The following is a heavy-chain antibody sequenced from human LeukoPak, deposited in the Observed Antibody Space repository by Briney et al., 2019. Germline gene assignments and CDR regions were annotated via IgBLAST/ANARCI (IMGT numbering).Heavy chain of an antibody. Sequence: GGSLRLSCAASGFTFSSYSMSWIRQAPGKGLEWVSYITSSGTTIYYADSVEDRFTISRDNAKNSLYLQMNSLRAEDTAVYYCARDRGGYDYGYYMDVWGKGTTVTVSS. CDR2: ITSSGTTI. J-gene: IGHJ6*03. CDR3: ARDRGGYDYGYYMDV. D-gene: IGHD5-18*01. CDR1: GFTFSSYS. V-gene: IGHV3-48*04.